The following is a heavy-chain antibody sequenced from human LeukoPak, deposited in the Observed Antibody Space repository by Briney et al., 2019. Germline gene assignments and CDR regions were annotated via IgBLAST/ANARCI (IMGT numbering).Heavy chain of an antibody. J-gene: IGHJ4*02. Sequence: SETLSLTCAVYGGSFSGYYWSWIRQPPGKGLEWIGEINHSGSTNYNPSLKSRVTISVDTSKIQFSLKLSSVTAADTAVYYCARADCTNGVCYPWGQGTLVTVSS. V-gene: IGHV4-34*01. CDR3: ARADCTNGVCYP. D-gene: IGHD2-8*01. CDR1: GGSFSGYY. CDR2: INHSGST.